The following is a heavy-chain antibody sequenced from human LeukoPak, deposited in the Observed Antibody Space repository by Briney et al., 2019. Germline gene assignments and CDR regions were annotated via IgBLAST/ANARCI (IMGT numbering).Heavy chain of an antibody. Sequence: SGTLSLTCAVSGGSISSSNWWSWVRQPPGKGLEWIGEIYHSGSTNYNPSLKSRVTISVDKSKNQFSLKLSSVTAADTAVYYCARRQTSSGYYYGAFDIWGQGTMVTVSS. CDR2: IYHSGST. CDR1: GGSISSSNW. J-gene: IGHJ3*02. CDR3: ARRQTSSGYYYGAFDI. D-gene: IGHD3-22*01. V-gene: IGHV4-4*02.